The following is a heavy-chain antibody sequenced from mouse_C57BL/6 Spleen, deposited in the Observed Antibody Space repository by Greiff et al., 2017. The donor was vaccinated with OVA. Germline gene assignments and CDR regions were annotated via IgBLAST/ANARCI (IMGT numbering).Heavy chain of an antibody. D-gene: IGHD2-4*01. V-gene: IGHV1-64*01. CDR2: IHPNSGST. Sequence: QVQLKQPGAELVKPGASVKLSCKASGYTFTSYWMHWVKQRPGQGLEWIGMIHPNSGSTNYNEKFKSKATLTVDKSSSTAYMQLSSLTSEDSAVYYCASYDYDDGNYYAMDYWGQGTSVTVSS. CDR1: GYTFTSYW. CDR3: ASYDYDDGNYYAMDY. J-gene: IGHJ4*01.